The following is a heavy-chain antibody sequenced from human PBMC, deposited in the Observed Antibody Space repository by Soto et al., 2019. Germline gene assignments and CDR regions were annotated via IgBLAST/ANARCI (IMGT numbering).Heavy chain of an antibody. CDR1: GFTFDKAW. D-gene: IGHD1-26*01. Sequence: EVQLVESGGGLVKPGGSLRLSCAVSGFTFDKAWMNWVRQAPGKGLEWVGRIKSKTDGGTTDYAAPVKGRITISRDDSKNMLYLQMNSLKTEDTGMYVCTTGRDDLLYLGQGTLVTVSS. CDR3: TTGRDDLLY. V-gene: IGHV3-15*07. CDR2: IKSKTDGGTT. J-gene: IGHJ4*02.